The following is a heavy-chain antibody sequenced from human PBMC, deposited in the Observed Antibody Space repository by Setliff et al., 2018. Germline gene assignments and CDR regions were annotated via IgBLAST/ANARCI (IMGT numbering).Heavy chain of an antibody. D-gene: IGHD3-10*01. CDR2: IHGTEGT. Sequence: LSLTCTVSDGSLYSGNYYWTWIRQPAGKALEWIGHIHGTEGTHYNPSLESRVTISRDKSPNQFSLMLRSVTAADTALYYCARGYYNGRGYYYLPCSFDSWGRGIVVTVS. V-gene: IGHV4-61*09. CDR1: DGSLYSGNYY. CDR3: ARGYYNGRGYYYLPCSFDS. J-gene: IGHJ4*02.